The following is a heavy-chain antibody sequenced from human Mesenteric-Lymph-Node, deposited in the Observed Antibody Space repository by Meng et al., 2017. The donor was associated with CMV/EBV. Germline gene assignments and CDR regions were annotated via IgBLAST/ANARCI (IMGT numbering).Heavy chain of an antibody. D-gene: IGHD3-10*01. J-gene: IGHJ3*02. CDR2: IIPIFGTA. CDR1: GGTFSSYA. V-gene: IGHV1-69*06. CDR3: ARDMVRGVTDAFDI. Sequence: ASGGTFSSYAISWVRQAPGQGLEWMGGIIPIFGTANYAQKFQGRVTITADKSTSTAYMELSSLRSEDTAVYYCARDMVRGVTDAFDIWGQGTMVTVSS.